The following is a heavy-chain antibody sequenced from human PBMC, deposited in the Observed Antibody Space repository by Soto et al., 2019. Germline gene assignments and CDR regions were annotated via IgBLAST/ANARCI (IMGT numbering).Heavy chain of an antibody. CDR2: ISYDGSSK. D-gene: IGHD6-13*01. CDR3: TTGRRQQPPLD. V-gene: IGHV3-30*03. CDR1: GFTFSNYV. J-gene: IGHJ4*02. Sequence: QVQLVESGGGVVQPGRSLRLSCAASGFTFSNYVMQWVRQAPGKGLEWVAVISYDGSSKFYADSAGRFTISTDNSKNTLYLQMNSLRAEDTAVYYCTTGRRQQPPLDWGQGTLVTVSA.